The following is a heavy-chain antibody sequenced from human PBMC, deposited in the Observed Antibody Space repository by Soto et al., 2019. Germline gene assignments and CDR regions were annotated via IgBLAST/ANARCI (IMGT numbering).Heavy chain of an antibody. CDR1: GFTFSSYA. CDR2: ISGSGGST. V-gene: IGHV3-23*01. CDR3: AKDRDFWSGYPFDY. Sequence: GGSLRLSCAASGFTFSSYAMSWVRQAPGKGLEWVSAISGSGGSTYYADSVKGRFTISRDNSKNTLYLQMNSLRAEDKAVYYCAKDRDFWSGYPFDYWGQGTLVTVSS. D-gene: IGHD3-3*01. J-gene: IGHJ4*02.